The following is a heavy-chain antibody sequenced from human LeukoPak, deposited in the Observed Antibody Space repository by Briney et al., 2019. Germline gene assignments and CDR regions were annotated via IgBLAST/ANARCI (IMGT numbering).Heavy chain of an antibody. CDR2: INHSGST. J-gene: IGHJ3*02. V-gene: IGHV4-34*01. CDR3: ARGSEDNWNDLLWAFDI. D-gene: IGHD1-20*01. CDR1: GGSFSGYY. Sequence: SETLSLTCAVYGGSFSGYYWSWIRQPPGKGLEWIGEINHSGSTNYNPSLKSRVTISVDTSKNQFSLKLSSVTAADTAAYYCARGSEDNWNDLLWAFDIWGQGTMVTVSS.